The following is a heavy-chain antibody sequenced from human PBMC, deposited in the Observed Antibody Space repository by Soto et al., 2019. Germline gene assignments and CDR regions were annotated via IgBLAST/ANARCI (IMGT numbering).Heavy chain of an antibody. CDR1: GYSFSGYD. Sequence: QGKLVQSGPEVKKPGASVKVSCTASGYSFSGYDITWVRQAPGQGLEWLGWVSTSIRSTMSAEKLQGRLTMTTDTSTTTVYKDLRGPTSDDTAVYYCARNPGAALYGEDALDIWGQGTMVSVSS. CDR3: ARNPGAALYGEDALDI. CDR2: VSTSIRST. V-gene: IGHV1-18*04. J-gene: IGHJ3*02. D-gene: IGHD3-10*01.